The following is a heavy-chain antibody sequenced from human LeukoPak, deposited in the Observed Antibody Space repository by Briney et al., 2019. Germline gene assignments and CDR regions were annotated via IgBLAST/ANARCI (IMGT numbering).Heavy chain of an antibody. Sequence: SETLSLSCTVSGASTSHFYWNWIRQPPGKGLEWIGYMHNSGSSKHNPSLKSRLTISIDTSMNQFSLQLASVTAADTAIYYCARSAEWLRNAFDIWGQGTMVSVSS. V-gene: IGHV4-59*01. CDR1: GASTSHFY. CDR2: MHNSGSS. CDR3: ARSAEWLRNAFDI. D-gene: IGHD5-12*01. J-gene: IGHJ3*02.